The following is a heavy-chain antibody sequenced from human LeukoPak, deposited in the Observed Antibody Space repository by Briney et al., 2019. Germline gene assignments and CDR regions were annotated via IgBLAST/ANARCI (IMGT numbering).Heavy chain of an antibody. CDR2: IYTSGST. D-gene: IGHD2-15*01. V-gene: IGHV4-61*02. J-gene: IGHJ3*02. Sequence: PSETLSLTCTVSGGSISSGSYYWSWIRQPAGKGLEWIGRIYTSGSTNYNPSLKSRVTISVDTSKNQFSLKLSSVTAADTAVYYCARGHPYALGSSDAFDIWGQGTMVTVSS. CDR1: GGSISSGSYY. CDR3: ARGHPYALGSSDAFDI.